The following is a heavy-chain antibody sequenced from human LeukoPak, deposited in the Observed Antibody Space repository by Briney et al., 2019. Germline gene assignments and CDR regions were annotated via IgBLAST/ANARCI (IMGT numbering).Heavy chain of an antibody. V-gene: IGHV1-8*01. Sequence: GASVEVSCTASGYTFTSYDINWVRQATGQGLEWRGWMNPNSGNTGYAQKFQGRVTMTRHTSISTAYMAVSSLRSEDTAVYYCARESNYGDPRVYYYYMDVWGKGTTVTVSS. D-gene: IGHD4-17*01. CDR1: GYTFTSYD. CDR3: ARESNYGDPRVYYYYMDV. CDR2: MNPNSGNT. J-gene: IGHJ6*03.